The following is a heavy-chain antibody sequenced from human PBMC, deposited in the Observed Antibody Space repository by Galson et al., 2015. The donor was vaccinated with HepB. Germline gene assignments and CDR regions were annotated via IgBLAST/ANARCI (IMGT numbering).Heavy chain of an antibody. J-gene: IGHJ6*02. Sequence: SLRLSCAASGFTFSSYSMNWVRQAPGKGLEWVSSISSSSSYIYYADSVKGRFTISRDNAKNSLYLQMNSLRAEDTAVYYCARVIAAAGYYYYGMDVWGRGTTVTVSS. V-gene: IGHV3-21*01. D-gene: IGHD6-13*01. CDR2: ISSSSSYI. CDR1: GFTFSSYS. CDR3: ARVIAAAGYYYYGMDV.